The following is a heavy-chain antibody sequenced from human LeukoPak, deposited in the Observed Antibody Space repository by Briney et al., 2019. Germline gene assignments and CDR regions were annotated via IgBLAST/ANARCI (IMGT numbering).Heavy chain of an antibody. CDR1: GGSFSGYY. J-gene: IGHJ5*02. CDR3: ARRRRYSSSWSAPFDP. CDR2: INHSGST. D-gene: IGHD6-13*01. V-gene: IGHV4-34*01. Sequence: PSETLSLTCAVYGGSFSGYYWSWLRQPPGKGLEWIGEINHSGSTNYNPSLKSRVTISVDTSKNQFSLKLSSVTAADTAVYYCARRRRYSSSWSAPFDPWGQGTLVTVSS.